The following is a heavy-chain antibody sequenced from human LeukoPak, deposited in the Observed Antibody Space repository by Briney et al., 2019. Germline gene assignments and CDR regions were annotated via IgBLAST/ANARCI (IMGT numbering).Heavy chain of an antibody. J-gene: IGHJ4*02. V-gene: IGHV4-34*01. Sequence: SETLSLTCAVYGGSFSGYYWSWIRQPPGKGLEWIGEINHSGSTNYNPSLKSRVTISVDTSKNQFSLKLSSVTAADTAVYYCARVVDYNYGQYFFDYWGQGTLVTVSS. CDR3: ARVVDYNYGQYFFDY. CDR1: GGSFSGYY. D-gene: IGHD5-18*01. CDR2: INHSGST.